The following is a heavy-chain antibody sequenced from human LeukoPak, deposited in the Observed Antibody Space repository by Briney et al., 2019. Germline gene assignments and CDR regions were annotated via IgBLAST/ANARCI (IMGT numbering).Heavy chain of an antibody. J-gene: IGHJ4*02. V-gene: IGHV3-7*01. CDR2: IKQDGSEK. CDR3: AKDNSGWAFDY. D-gene: IGHD6-19*01. Sequence: QPGGSLRLSCAASGFTFSSYWMSWVRQAPGKGLEWVANIKQDGSEKYYVDSVKGRFTISRDNAKNTLFLQMNSLRAEDTAVYYCAKDNSGWAFDYWGQGTLVTVSS. CDR1: GFTFSSYW.